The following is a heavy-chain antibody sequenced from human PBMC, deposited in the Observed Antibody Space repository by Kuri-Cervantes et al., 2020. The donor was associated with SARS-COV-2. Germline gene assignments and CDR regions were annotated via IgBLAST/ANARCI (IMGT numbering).Heavy chain of an antibody. CDR1: GGSIISSDYY. J-gene: IGHJ5*02. Sequence: SETRSLTCTVSGGSIISSDYYWAWVRQTPGKGLEWIGTTYYSGVTYYSPSLKSRVTISVDTSKNQFSLNLRSVTVADTGVYYCATLPTELRIVVVNWFDPWGPGTLVTVSS. D-gene: IGHD3-22*01. CDR3: ATLPTELRIVVVNWFDP. V-gene: IGHV4-39*01. CDR2: TYYSGVT.